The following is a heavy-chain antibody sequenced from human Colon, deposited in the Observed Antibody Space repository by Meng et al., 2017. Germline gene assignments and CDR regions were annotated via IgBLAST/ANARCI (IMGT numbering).Heavy chain of an antibody. D-gene: IGHD1-26*01. CDR1: GGSISGYY. Sequence: SETLSLTCTVSGGSISGYYWNWIRQPAGKGLEWIGRIYTSGGTNYNPSLKSRVTVSIDTSKNQFSLKLSSVTAADTALYYCARAGIQSGSYYPLDYWGQGTLVTVSS. CDR2: IYTSGGT. J-gene: IGHJ4*02. CDR3: ARAGIQSGSYYPLDY. V-gene: IGHV4-4*07.